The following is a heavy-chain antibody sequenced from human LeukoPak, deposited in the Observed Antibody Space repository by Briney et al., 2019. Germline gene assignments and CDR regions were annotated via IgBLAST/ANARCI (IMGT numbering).Heavy chain of an antibody. CDR1: GFTFSGSA. Sequence: GGSLRLSCAASGFTFSGSAIHWVRQASGKGLEWVGRIRSKANSYATAYAASVKGRFTISRDDSKNTAYLQMNSLKTEDTAVYYCTADGSSRVYWGQGTLATVSS. J-gene: IGHJ4*02. V-gene: IGHV3-73*01. D-gene: IGHD6-6*01. CDR3: TADGSSRVY. CDR2: IRSKANSYAT.